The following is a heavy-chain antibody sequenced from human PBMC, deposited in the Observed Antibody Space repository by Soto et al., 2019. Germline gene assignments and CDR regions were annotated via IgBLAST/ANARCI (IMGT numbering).Heavy chain of an antibody. Sequence: GASVKVSCKASGYTFTAYYMHWVRQAPGQGLEWVGIINPSLGTANYAQKFQGRVAMTWDTSTTTVYMELSSLRSDDTAVYYCARAPYSRTSFHFDFWGQGXLVTVYS. J-gene: IGHJ4*02. V-gene: IGHV1-46*01. D-gene: IGHD3-22*01. CDR3: ARAPYSRTSFHFDF. CDR1: GYTFTAYY. CDR2: INPSLGTA.